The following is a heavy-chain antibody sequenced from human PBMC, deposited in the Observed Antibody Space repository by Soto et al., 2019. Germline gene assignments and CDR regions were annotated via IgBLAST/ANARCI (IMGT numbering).Heavy chain of an antibody. V-gene: IGHV4-61*08. CDR2: IYYNAIT. CDR1: VDPFISVAYY. Sequence: QVKLQESGPGLVKPSETLSLTCTVSVDPFISVAYYWSWVRQPPGKGLEWIGYIYYNAITNYNPSLKSRVTILVDTSKSEISLTLNSVTAADTAVYYCARANIAAAGTIFDPWGQGVLVTVSA. J-gene: IGHJ5*02. CDR3: ARANIAAAGTIFDP. D-gene: IGHD6-13*01.